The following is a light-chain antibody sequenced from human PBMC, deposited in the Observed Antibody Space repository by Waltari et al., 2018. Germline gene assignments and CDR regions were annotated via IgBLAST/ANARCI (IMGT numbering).Light chain of an antibody. CDR3: QVWDANTDPGV. CDR2: YDN. J-gene: IGLJ1*01. V-gene: IGLV3-21*01. CDR1: NIESKS. Sequence: SYVLTQPPSVSVAPGETARITCGGNNIESKSVHWYRQRPGQAPVVVISYDNDRAAGIPERFSGSNCGNTATLTSSRVEAGDEADYYCQVWDANTDPGVFGTGTEVTVL.